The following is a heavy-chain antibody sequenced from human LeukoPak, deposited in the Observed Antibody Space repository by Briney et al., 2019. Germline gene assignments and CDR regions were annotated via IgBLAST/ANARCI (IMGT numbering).Heavy chain of an antibody. Sequence: GGSLRLSCAASGFTFSSYWMTWVRQAPGKGLEWVANIGEDGSEKYYVDSVKGRFTISRDNAKNSLFLQMNSLRADDTAAYFCAGGLMWHVYWGQGNLVTVSS. D-gene: IGHD2-21*01. CDR2: IGEDGSEK. J-gene: IGHJ4*02. CDR1: GFTFSSYW. CDR3: AGGLMWHVY. V-gene: IGHV3-7*05.